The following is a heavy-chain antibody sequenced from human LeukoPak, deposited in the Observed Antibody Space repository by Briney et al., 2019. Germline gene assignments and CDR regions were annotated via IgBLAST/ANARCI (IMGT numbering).Heavy chain of an antibody. CDR3: AKDLGEERVYSYGNEDY. V-gene: IGHV3-23*01. CDR2: ISGSGGST. CDR1: GFTFSRYA. D-gene: IGHD5-18*01. J-gene: IGHJ4*02. Sequence: GGSLRLSCAASGFTFSRYAMSWVRQAPGKGLEWVSAISGSGGSTYYADSVKGRFTISRDNSKNTLYLPMNSLRAEDTAVYYCAKDLGEERVYSYGNEDYWGQGTLVSVSS.